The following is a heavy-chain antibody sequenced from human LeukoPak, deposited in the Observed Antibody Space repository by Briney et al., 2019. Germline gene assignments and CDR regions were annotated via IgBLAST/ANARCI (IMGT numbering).Heavy chain of an antibody. Sequence: PGGSLRLSCAASGFTFNNYWMHWVRQAPGKGLGWVSRINGDGSITDYADSVKGRFTISRDNAKNTLYLQMNSLRAEDTAVYYCAGGVGPQRLYYYCYGMDVWGQGTTVTVSS. CDR2: INGDGSIT. J-gene: IGHJ6*02. CDR1: GFTFNNYW. V-gene: IGHV3-74*01. D-gene: IGHD6-25*01. CDR3: AGGVGPQRLYYYCYGMDV.